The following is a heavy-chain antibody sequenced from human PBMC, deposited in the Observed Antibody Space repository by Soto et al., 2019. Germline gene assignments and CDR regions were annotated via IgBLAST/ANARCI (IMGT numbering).Heavy chain of an antibody. CDR1: GYTFTSYG. CDR3: ARVPFSYDSSGHRWAFEI. V-gene: IGHV1-18*01. D-gene: IGHD3-22*01. CDR2: ISAYNSNT. J-gene: IGHJ3*02. Sequence: ASVKVSCKASGYTFTSYGISWVRQAPGQGLEWMGWISAYNSNTNYAQKLQGRVTMTTDTSTSTAYMELRSLRSDDTAVYYCARVPFSYDSSGHRWAFEIWGQGTMVTGSS.